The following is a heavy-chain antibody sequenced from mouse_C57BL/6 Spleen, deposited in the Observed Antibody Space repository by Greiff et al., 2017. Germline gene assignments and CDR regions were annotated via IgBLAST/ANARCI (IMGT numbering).Heavy chain of an antibody. J-gene: IGHJ2*01. D-gene: IGHD1-1*01. Sequence: QVQLQQPGAELVMPGASVKLSCKASGYTFTSYWMPWVKQRPGQGLEWIGDIDPSDSSTNYNQKFKGKATLTVDKSSSTAYMHLSTLRFVDSAVSYCARRDLTVVAFDYWGQGTTLTVSS. CDR3: ARRDLTVVAFDY. CDR1: GYTFTSYW. CDR2: IDPSDSST. V-gene: IGHV1-69*01.